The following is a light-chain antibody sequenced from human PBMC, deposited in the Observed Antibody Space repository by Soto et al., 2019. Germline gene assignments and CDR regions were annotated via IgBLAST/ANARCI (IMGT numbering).Light chain of an antibody. CDR2: DAS. V-gene: IGKV3-11*01. CDR3: KQCSNWPPIT. CDR1: QSVGNC. J-gene: IGKJ5*01. Sequence: EVVLTQSPPTLSLSPGERATLSCRASQSVGNCLAWYQQKPGQAPRLLIFDASARIDGIPARFSGSGSETDFALTISSLEPEDFAVYYCKQCSNWPPITFGQGTRLEIK.